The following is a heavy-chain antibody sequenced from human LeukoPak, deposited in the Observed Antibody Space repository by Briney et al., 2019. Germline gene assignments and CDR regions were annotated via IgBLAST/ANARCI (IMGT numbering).Heavy chain of an antibody. Sequence: GGSLRLSCAASGFTFSSYAMSWVRQAPGKGLEWVSYIISRSSTLYYADSVRGRFTISRDNAKTSLYLQMNSLRAEDTAVYYCARDLRFLECLAGGCGAFDICGQGRMVTVSS. CDR3: ARDLRFLECLAGGCGAFDI. D-gene: IGHD3-3*01. J-gene: IGHJ3*02. CDR2: IISRSSTL. V-gene: IGHV3-48*01. CDR1: GFTFSSYA.